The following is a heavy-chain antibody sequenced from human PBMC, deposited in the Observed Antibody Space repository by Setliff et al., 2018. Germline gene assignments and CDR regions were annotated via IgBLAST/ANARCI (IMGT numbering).Heavy chain of an antibody. CDR1: GGTFGSSA. Sequence: SVKVSCKVSGGTFGSSAFTWVRQAHGPGLEYMGGIIPVFGNTNYAQKFQGRVTITADKSTSTAYMELSSLRSEDTAVYYCASWWEGAFDIWGQGTMVTVSS. D-gene: IGHD1-26*01. CDR3: ASWWEGAFDI. V-gene: IGHV1-69*06. CDR2: IIPVFGNT. J-gene: IGHJ3*02.